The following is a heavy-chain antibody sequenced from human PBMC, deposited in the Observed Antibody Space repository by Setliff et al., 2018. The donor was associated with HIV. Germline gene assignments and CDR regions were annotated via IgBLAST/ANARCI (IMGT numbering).Heavy chain of an antibody. CDR3: AGGYSAAGTLYYYGMDV. D-gene: IGHD6-13*01. V-gene: IGHV1-18*01. CDR1: GYTFTSYG. Sequence: GASVKVSCKASGYTFTSYGISWVRQAPGQGLEWMGWISAYNGNTNYAQKLQGRVTMTTDTSTSTAYMELRSLRSDDTAVYYCAGGYSAAGTLYYYGMDVWGQGTTVTVSS. CDR2: ISAYNGNT. J-gene: IGHJ6*02.